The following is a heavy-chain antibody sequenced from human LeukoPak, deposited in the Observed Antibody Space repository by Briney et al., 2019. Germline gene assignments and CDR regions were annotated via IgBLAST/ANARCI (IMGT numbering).Heavy chain of an antibody. V-gene: IGHV3-66*01. CDR2: IYSGGST. J-gene: IGHJ4*02. CDR3: ASPPPYYYDSSGYRY. D-gene: IGHD3-22*01. Sequence: PGGSLRLSCAASGFTVSSNYMSWVRQAPGKGLEWVSVIYSGGSTYYADSVKGRFTISRDNSKNTLYLQMNSLRAEDTAVYYCASPPPYYYDSSGYRYWGQGTLVTVSS. CDR1: GFTVSSNY.